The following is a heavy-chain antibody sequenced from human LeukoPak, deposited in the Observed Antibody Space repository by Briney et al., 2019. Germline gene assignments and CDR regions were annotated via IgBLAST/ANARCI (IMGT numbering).Heavy chain of an antibody. CDR1: GFTFSRFW. D-gene: IGHD4-11*01. CDR3: ARDRESESDSEGDY. J-gene: IGHJ4*02. V-gene: IGHV3-7*01. CDR2: IKQGGSEI. Sequence: GGSLRLSCAASGFTFSRFWMSWVRQAPGKGLEYVALIKQGGSEIFHMDSVKGRFTISRDDATNSLYLQMNSLRVEDTALYYCARDRESESDSEGDYWGQGTLVTVSS.